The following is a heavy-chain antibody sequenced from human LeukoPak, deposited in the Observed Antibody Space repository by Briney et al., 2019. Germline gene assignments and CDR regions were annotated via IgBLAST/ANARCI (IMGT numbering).Heavy chain of an antibody. V-gene: IGHV4-59*01. CDR2: IHYSGST. CDR1: GGSISSYY. Sequence: NPSETLSLTCTVSGGSISSYYWSWIRQPPGKGLEWVGYIHYSGSTDYNPSLKSRLTLLVDTSKNQFSLRLSSVTAADTAVYFCARRTFATSGYYPDWGQGTLVTVSS. CDR3: ARRTFATSGYYPD. J-gene: IGHJ4*02. D-gene: IGHD3-22*01.